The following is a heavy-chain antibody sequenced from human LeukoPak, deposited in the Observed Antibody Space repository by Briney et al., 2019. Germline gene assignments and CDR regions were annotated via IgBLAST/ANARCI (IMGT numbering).Heavy chain of an antibody. CDR2: ISYDGSNK. J-gene: IGHJ4*02. Sequence: PGRSLRLSCAASGFTFSSYAMHWVRQAPGKGLEWVAVISYDGSNKYYADSVKGRFTISRDNSKNTPYLQMNSLRAEDTAVYYCARDPIYGSGGGPPDYWGQGTLVTVSS. D-gene: IGHD3-10*01. CDR3: ARDPIYGSGGGPPDY. V-gene: IGHV3-30*04. CDR1: GFTFSSYA.